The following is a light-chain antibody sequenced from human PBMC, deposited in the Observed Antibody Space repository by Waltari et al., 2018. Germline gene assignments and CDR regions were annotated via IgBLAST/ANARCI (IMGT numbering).Light chain of an antibody. V-gene: IGKV1-33*01. CDR1: QGIVSF. J-gene: IGKJ5*01. Sequence: DIQLTQSPSSLSVSVGDRVTITCQASQGIVSFLNWYQHKPGKAPKSLIYDASNLETGVPSRFSGSGSGTDFTFTITSLQPEDSATYYCQQYHNVPLTFGQGTRLEIK. CDR3: QQYHNVPLT. CDR2: DAS.